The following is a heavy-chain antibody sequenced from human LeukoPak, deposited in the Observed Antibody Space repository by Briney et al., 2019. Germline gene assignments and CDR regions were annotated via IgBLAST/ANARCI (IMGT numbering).Heavy chain of an antibody. V-gene: IGHV3-74*01. D-gene: IGHD6-6*01. J-gene: IGHJ4*01. CDR3: ARYSSSSGGAAYYLDY. Sequence: PGGSLRLSCTASGFTLRNYWMHWVRQVPGKRLGWVSRISGDGSVTNYADSVQGRFTISRDNAKNILYLQINSLRSEDTAVYYCARYSSSSGGAAYYLDYWGHGTLSPSP. CDR2: ISGDGSVT. CDR1: GFTLRNYW.